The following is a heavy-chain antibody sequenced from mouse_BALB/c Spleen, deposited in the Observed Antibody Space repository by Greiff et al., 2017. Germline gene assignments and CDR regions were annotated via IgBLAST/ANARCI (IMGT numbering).Heavy chain of an antibody. Sequence: EVKLQESGPGLVKPSQSLSLTCTVTGYSITSDYAWNWIRQFPGNKLEWMGYISYSGSTSYNPSLKSRISITRDTSKNQFFLQLNSVTTEDTATYYCAKGTTEFAYWGQGTLVTVSA. D-gene: IGHD1-1*01. CDR1: GYSITSDYA. V-gene: IGHV3-2*02. J-gene: IGHJ3*01. CDR3: AKGTTEFAY. CDR2: ISYSGST.